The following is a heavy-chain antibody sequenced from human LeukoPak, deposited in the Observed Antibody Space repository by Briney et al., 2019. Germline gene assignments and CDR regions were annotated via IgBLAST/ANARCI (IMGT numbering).Heavy chain of an antibody. CDR1: GFTVSSNY. V-gene: IGHV3-53*01. D-gene: IGHD3-9*01. CDR3: ARAGGTYYDILTGRDSYYYYGMGV. CDR2: IYSGGST. J-gene: IGHJ6*02. Sequence: PGESLRLSCAASGFTVSSNYMSWVRQAPGKGLEWVSVIYSGGSTYYADSVKGRFTISRDNSKNTLYLQMNSLRAEDTAVYYCARAGGTYYDILTGRDSYYYYGMGVWGQGTTVTVSS.